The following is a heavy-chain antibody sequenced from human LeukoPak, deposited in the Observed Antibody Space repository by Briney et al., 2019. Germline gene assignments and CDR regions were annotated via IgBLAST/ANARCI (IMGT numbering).Heavy chain of an antibody. V-gene: IGHV1-69*05. CDR2: IIPIFGTA. CDR3: AREGYYYDSSGYSPFDY. D-gene: IGHD3-22*01. J-gene: IGHJ4*02. Sequence: SVKVSCKASGGTFSSYAISWVRQAPGQGLEWMGGIIPIFGTANYAQKFQDRVTITTDESTSTAYMELSSLRSEDTAVYYCAREGYYYDSSGYSPFDYWGQGTLVTVSS. CDR1: GGTFSSYA.